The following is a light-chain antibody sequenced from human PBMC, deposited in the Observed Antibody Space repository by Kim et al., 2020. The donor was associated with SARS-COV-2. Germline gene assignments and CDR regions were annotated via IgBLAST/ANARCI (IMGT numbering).Light chain of an antibody. J-gene: IGLJ2*01. CDR1: SGHSRYA. CDR3: QTWGPGFRV. V-gene: IGLV4-69*01. CDR2: VNIDGSH. Sequence: ASVKVTCTLSSGHSRYAIAWHQQQPEKGPRFLIKVNIDGSHRKGDGISDRFSGSGSGAERYLTISNLQSDDDADYYCQTWGPGFRVFGGGTKLTVL.